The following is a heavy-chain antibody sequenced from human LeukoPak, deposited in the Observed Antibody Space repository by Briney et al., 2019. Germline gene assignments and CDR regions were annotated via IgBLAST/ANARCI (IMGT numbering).Heavy chain of an antibody. D-gene: IGHD3-10*01. V-gene: IGHV3-9*01. CDR1: GFTFDDYA. J-gene: IGHJ4*02. Sequence: SLRLSCAASGFTFDDYAMHWVRQAPGKGLEWVSGISWNSGSIGYADSVKGRFTISRDNSKNTLYLQMNSLRAEDTAVYYCARDEQHGELSYWGQGTLVTVSS. CDR2: ISWNSGSI. CDR3: ARDEQHGELSY.